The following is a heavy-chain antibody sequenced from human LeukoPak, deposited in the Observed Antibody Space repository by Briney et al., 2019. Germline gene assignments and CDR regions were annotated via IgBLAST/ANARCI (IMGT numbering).Heavy chain of an antibody. CDR1: GGSISGYY. J-gene: IGHJ4*02. V-gene: IGHV4-59*01. Sequence: TSETLSLTCTVSGGSISGYYWSWIRQPPGKGLEWIGYIYYSGSTNYNPSLKSRVTISVDTSKNQFSLKLSSVTAADTAVYYCARGREWEPKVFDYWGQGTLVTVSS. CDR3: ARGREWEPKVFDY. D-gene: IGHD1-26*01. CDR2: IYYSGST.